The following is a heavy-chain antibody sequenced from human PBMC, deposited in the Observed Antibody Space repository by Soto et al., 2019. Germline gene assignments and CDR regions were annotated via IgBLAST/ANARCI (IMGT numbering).Heavy chain of an antibody. Sequence: GSVKGSCNDYRYTFTSYGIRWVRQAPGQGLEWMGWINPNNGGTNYALKFQGSVTMTRDTSISTAYLELTSLRSDHPAVYYCARILSEEVAALDYWGQETLAT. CDR3: ARILSEEVAALDY. CDR2: INPNNGGT. J-gene: IGHJ4*02. V-gene: IGHV1-2*02. CDR1: RYTFTSYG. D-gene: IGHD1-26*01.